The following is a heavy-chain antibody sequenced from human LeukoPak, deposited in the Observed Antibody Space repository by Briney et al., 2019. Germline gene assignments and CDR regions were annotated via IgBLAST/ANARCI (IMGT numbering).Heavy chain of an antibody. J-gene: IGHJ5*02. D-gene: IGHD3-9*01. Sequence: GASVEVSCKASGYPFTTYGIDWVRQAPGQGLEWMGWISTYNGDTNYAQKFQGRVTMTTDTSTNTAYIELRSLTSDDTAAYYCAREWWGYDVLTGDNWFDPWGQGTLVIVSS. CDR2: ISTYNGDT. V-gene: IGHV1-18*01. CDR1: GYPFTTYG. CDR3: AREWWGYDVLTGDNWFDP.